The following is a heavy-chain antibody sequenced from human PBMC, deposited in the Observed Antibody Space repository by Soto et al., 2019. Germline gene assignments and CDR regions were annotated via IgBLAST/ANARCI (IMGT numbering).Heavy chain of an antibody. CDR3: VRVTRRAAAADY. CDR2: IYSGGST. CDR1: GFTVSSNY. D-gene: IGHD6-13*01. V-gene: IGHV3-66*01. Sequence: EVQLVESGGGLVQPGGSLRLSCAASGFTVSSNYMSWVRQAPGKGLEWVSVIYSGGSTYYADSVKGRFTISRDNSKNTLYLQMNSLRAEDTAVYYCVRVTRRAAAADYWGQGTLVTVSS. J-gene: IGHJ4*02.